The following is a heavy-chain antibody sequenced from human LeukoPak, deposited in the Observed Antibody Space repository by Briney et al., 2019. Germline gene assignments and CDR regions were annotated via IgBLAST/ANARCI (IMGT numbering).Heavy chain of an antibody. CDR2: ISGSGGST. D-gene: IGHD3-10*01. CDR1: GFTFSSYG. CDR3: AREGPMFDSGSYSKSLGY. J-gene: IGHJ4*02. Sequence: GGTLRLSCAASGFTFSSYGMSWVRQAPGKGLEWVSAISGSGGSTYYEDSVKGRFTISRDNSKNTLYLQMNSLRAEDTAVYYCAREGPMFDSGSYSKSLGYWGQGILVTVSS. V-gene: IGHV3-23*01.